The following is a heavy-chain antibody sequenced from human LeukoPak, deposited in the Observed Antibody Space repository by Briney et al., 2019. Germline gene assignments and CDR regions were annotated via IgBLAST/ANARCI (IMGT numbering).Heavy chain of an antibody. CDR3: ARLKRSASVDP. CDR2: MDPNSGNT. J-gene: IGHJ5*02. D-gene: IGHD1-1*01. CDR1: GYTFTSYD. Sequence: GASVKVSCKASGYTFTSYDINWVRQATGQGLEWMGWMDPNSGNTGYAQKFQGRVTITRNTSISTAYMELSSLRSEDTAVYYCARLKRSASVDPWGQGTLVTVSS. V-gene: IGHV1-8*03.